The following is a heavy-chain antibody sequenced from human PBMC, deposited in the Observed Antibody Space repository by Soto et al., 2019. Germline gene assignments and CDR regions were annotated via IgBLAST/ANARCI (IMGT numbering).Heavy chain of an antibody. V-gene: IGHV4-34*01. J-gene: IGHJ6*02. D-gene: IGHD3-3*01. CDR3: ARFGVKRITIFGVVIIPSFYGMDV. CDR2: INHSGST. Sequence: SETLSLTCAVYGGSFSGYYWSWIRQPPGKGLEWIGEINHSGSTNYNPSLKSRVTISVDTSKNQSSLKLSSVTAADTAVYYCARFGVKRITIFGVVIIPSFYGMDVWGQGTTVTVSS. CDR1: GGSFSGYY.